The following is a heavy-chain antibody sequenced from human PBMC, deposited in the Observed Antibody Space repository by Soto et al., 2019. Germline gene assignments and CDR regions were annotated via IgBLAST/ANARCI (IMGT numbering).Heavy chain of an antibody. J-gene: IGHJ4*02. CDR3: AGNLGSGWYGV. CDR2: INAGNGNA. CDR1: GYTFTNFF. V-gene: IGHV1-3*01. D-gene: IGHD6-13*01. Sequence: ASVKVSCKASGYTFTNFFIHWVRQAPGQRPEWMGWINAGNGNAKYSQNFQDRVTITRDTSATTAYMELISLRSEDTAVYYCAGNLGSGWYGVWGQGTVVTVSS.